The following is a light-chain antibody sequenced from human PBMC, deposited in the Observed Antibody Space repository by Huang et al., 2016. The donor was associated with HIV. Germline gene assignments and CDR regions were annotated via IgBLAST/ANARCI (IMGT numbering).Light chain of an antibody. CDR1: QIVSSE. CDR2: GAS. CDR3: QQYNDWPRT. Sequence: EIVMTQSPATLAVSPGGRATLSCRASQIVSSELAWYQVKPGQAPRLLVYGASTRAADIPARFSGSGSGTEFTLTISSLQSEDFAVYYCQQYNDWPRTFGQGTKVDIK. J-gene: IGKJ1*01. V-gene: IGKV3-15*01.